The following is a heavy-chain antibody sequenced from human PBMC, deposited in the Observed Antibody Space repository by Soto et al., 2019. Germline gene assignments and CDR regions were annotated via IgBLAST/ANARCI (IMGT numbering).Heavy chain of an antibody. CDR2: ISSSGGST. D-gene: IGHD1-26*01. CDR1: GFTFSSYA. Sequence: EVQLLESGGGLVQPGGSLRLSCAASGFTFSSYAMSWVRQAPGKGLEWVSAISSSGGSTYYADSVKGRFTISRDNSKNTLYLQMNSLRAEDTAVYYCAKVQDQYRSSSDFDYWGQGTLVTVSS. CDR3: AKVQDQYRSSSDFDY. J-gene: IGHJ4*02. V-gene: IGHV3-23*01.